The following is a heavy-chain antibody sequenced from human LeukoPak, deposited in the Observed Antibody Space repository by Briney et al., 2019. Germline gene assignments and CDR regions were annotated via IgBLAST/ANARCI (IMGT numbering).Heavy chain of an antibody. V-gene: IGHV3-23*01. J-gene: IGHJ3*02. Sequence: GGSLRLSCTASGFTFSDYYMTWIRQAPGKGLEWVSAISGSGGSTYYADSVKGRFTIFRDNSKNTLYLQMNSLRAEDTALYYCAKEAFDIWGQGTMVTVSS. CDR2: ISGSGGST. CDR1: GFTFSDYY. CDR3: AKEAFDI.